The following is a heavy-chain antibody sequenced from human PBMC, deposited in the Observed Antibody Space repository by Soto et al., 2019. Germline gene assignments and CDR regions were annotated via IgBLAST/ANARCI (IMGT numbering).Heavy chain of an antibody. D-gene: IGHD4-4*01. J-gene: IGHJ6*02. CDR2: INHSGST. Sequence: SETLSLTCAVYGGSFSGYYWSWIRQPPGKGLEWIGEINHSGSTNYNPSLKSRVTISVDTSKNQFSLKLSSVTAADTAVYYCARTGISVDHSNYFWSDYYYGMDVWGQGTTVTVSS. V-gene: IGHV4-34*01. CDR1: GGSFSGYY. CDR3: ARTGISVDHSNYFWSDYYYGMDV.